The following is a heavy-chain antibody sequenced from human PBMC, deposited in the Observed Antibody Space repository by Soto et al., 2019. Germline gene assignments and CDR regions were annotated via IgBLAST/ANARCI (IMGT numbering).Heavy chain of an antibody. CDR3: ARESEDLTSNFDY. Sequence: PGGSLRLSCAASGFIFSSFGMNWVRQAPGKGLEWVSSISSTTNYIYYGDSMKGRFTISRDNAKNSLYLEMNSLRAEDTAVYYCARESEDLTSNFDYWGQGTLVTVSS. J-gene: IGHJ4*02. CDR1: GFIFSSFG. CDR2: ISSTTNYI. V-gene: IGHV3-21*06.